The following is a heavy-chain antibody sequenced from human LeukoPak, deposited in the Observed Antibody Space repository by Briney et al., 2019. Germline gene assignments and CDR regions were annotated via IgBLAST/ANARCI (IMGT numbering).Heavy chain of an antibody. CDR3: TRGSITVDH. D-gene: IGHD6-19*01. V-gene: IGHV4-61*02. Sequence: SQTLSLTCTVSGGSISSGSSYWSWLRQPAGTGLEWIGRMYTSGSTNYNPSLKSRVTISVDKSKNQFSLKMTSVTAADAAVYYCTRGSITVDHWGQGTLVTVSS. J-gene: IGHJ4*02. CDR2: MYTSGST. CDR1: GGSISSGSSY.